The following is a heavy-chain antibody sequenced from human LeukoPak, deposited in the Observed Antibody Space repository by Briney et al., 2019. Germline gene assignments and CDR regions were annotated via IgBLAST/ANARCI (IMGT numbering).Heavy chain of an antibody. Sequence: ASVKVSCKASGGTFSSYAISWVLQAPGQGLEWMGGIIPIFGTANYAQKIQGRVTITTDESTSTAYMELSSLRSEDTAVYYCARAKITILGVVIKSRYYYYMDVWGKGTTVTVSS. V-gene: IGHV1-69*05. D-gene: IGHD3-3*01. CDR1: GGTFSSYA. J-gene: IGHJ6*03. CDR3: ARAKITILGVVIKSRYYYYMDV. CDR2: IIPIFGTA.